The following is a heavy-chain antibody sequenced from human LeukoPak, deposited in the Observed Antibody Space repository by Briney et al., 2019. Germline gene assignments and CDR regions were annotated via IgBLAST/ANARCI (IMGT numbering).Heavy chain of an antibody. CDR1: GFTVSSNY. D-gene: IGHD2-15*01. V-gene: IGHV3-53*01. Sequence: GGSLKLSCAASGFTVSSNYMSWVRQAPGKGLEWVSVVSSGGSTYYADSVKGRFTLSRDNSKNTLYLQMNTLRADDTAVYYCAISSGGPYYFDFWGQGTLVTVSS. CDR2: VSSGGST. CDR3: AISSGGPYYFDF. J-gene: IGHJ4*02.